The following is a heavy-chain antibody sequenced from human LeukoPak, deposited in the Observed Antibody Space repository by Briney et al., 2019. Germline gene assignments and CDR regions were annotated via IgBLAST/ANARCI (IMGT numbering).Heavy chain of an antibody. Sequence: ASVKVSCKASGGTFSSYAISWVRQAPGQGLEWMGGIIPIFGTANYAQKFQGRVTITADESTSTAYMELSSLRSEDTAVYYCARDPSGSYCRDCDAFDIWGQGTMVTVSS. CDR2: IIPIFGTA. CDR1: GGTFSSYA. CDR3: ARDPSGSYCRDCDAFDI. D-gene: IGHD1-26*01. V-gene: IGHV1-69*13. J-gene: IGHJ3*02.